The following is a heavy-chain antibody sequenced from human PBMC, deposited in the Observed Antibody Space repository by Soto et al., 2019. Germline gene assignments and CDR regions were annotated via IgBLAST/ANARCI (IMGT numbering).Heavy chain of an antibody. CDR2: INPNSGGT. Sequence: GASVKVSCKASGYTFTGYYMHWVRQAPGQGLEWMGWINPNSGGTNYAQKFQGWVTMTRDTSISTAYMELSRLRSDDTAVYYCARGGITGTSDFGDYWGQGTLVTVSS. CDR3: ARGGITGTSDFGDY. J-gene: IGHJ4*02. CDR1: GYTFTGYY. V-gene: IGHV1-2*04. D-gene: IGHD1-20*01.